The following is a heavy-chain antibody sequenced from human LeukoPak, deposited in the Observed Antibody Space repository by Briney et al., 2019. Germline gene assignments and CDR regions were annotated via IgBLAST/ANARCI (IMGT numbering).Heavy chain of an antibody. D-gene: IGHD7-27*01. CDR3: ERDRCQLTGLFDY. J-gene: IGHJ4*02. Sequence: PSETLSLTCTVSGGSISGSRDYWGWIRRPPGNGLEWIATMYYTGSAGVNPSLRSRVSTSVDTSNNQFSLNLRSVTGGVTAGYYCERDRCQLTGLFDYWGKGTLVRVSS. CDR2: MYYTGSA. V-gene: IGHV4-39*07. CDR1: GGSISGSRDY.